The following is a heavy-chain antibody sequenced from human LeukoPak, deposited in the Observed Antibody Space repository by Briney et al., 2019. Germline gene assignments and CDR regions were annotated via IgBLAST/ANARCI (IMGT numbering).Heavy chain of an antibody. CDR3: ASDRAYSQFDY. CDR2: IKEDGSDT. J-gene: IGHJ4*02. Sequence: PGGSLRLSCAASGFTFSTYWMDWVRQAPGKGLEWVASIKEDGSDTNYVGSVRGRFTVSRDNTKNSLYLQMNSLRADDTAAYYCASDRAYSQFDYWGQGTLVTVSS. D-gene: IGHD2-15*01. CDR1: GFTFSTYW. V-gene: IGHV3-7*01.